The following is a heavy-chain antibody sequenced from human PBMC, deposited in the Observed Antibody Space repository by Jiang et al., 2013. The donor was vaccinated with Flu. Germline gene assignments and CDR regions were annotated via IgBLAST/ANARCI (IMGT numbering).Heavy chain of an antibody. CDR2: ISYDGSNK. J-gene: IGHJ4*02. V-gene: IGHV3-30*18. D-gene: IGHD2-21*02. CDR3: AKDLNPYCGGDCYPDY. CDR1: GFTFSSYG. Sequence: VQLLESGGGVVQPGRSLRLSCAASGFTFSSYGMHWVRQAPGKGLEWVAVISYDGSNKYYADSVKGRFTISRDNSKNTLYLQMNSLRAEDTAVYYCAKDLNPYCGGDCYPDYWGQGTLVTVSS.